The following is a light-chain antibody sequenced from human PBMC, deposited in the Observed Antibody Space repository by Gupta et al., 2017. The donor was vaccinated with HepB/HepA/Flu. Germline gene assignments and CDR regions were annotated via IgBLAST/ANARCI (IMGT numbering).Light chain of an antibody. CDR3: QHHGSLPQRS. CDR2: DAS. Sequence: EIVLTQTPGTLSLSPGDRATLSCRASQSVESTYLAWYQQKPGQAPKLLLYDASSRVTGVADRFSGSGFGRDFPLTISTREQEDFAVYYCQHHGSLPQRSFGQGTKVEIK. V-gene: IGKV3-20*01. CDR1: QSVESTY. J-gene: IGKJ1*01.